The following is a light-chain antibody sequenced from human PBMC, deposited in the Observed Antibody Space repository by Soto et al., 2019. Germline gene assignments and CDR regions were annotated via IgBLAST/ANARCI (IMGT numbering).Light chain of an antibody. V-gene: IGKV1-33*01. CDR1: HGISKS. J-gene: IGKJ4*01. CDR2: GAS. CDR3: QQYDNLP. Sequence: DIQMTQSPSSLSASVGERVTITCQASHGISKSLNWCQQKPGKAPNLLIYGASNLETGVPSRFRGSGSGTDFTFTLRRLPPKDIAAYYCQQYDNLPVGGGTKVEIK.